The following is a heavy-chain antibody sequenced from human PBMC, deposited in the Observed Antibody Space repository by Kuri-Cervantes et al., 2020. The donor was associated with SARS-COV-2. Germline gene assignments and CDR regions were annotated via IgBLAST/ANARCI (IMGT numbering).Heavy chain of an antibody. CDR2: IYSCGST. CDR1: GFTVSSNY. CDR3: ARVLVGAKIGHYYMDV. J-gene: IGHJ6*03. V-gene: IGHV3-66*03. D-gene: IGHD1-26*01. Sequence: GESLKISCAASGFTVSSNYMRWVRQAPGKGLEWVSVIYSCGSTYYADSVKGRFTISRDNSKNTLYLQMNSLRAEDTAVYYCARVLVGAKIGHYYMDVWGKGTTVTVSS.